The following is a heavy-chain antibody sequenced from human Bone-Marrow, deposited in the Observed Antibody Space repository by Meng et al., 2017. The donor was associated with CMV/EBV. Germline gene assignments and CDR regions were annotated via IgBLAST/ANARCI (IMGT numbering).Heavy chain of an antibody. Sequence: GSLRLSCAVYGGSFSGYYWSWIRQPPGKGLEWIGEINLSGRTNYNPSLKSRVTISVYTSKNQSSLKLSAVTAADTAVYFCSRGRGYYYGSASYYKFPAALIYADWGQG. J-gene: IGHJ4*01. V-gene: IGHV4-34*01. D-gene: IGHD3-10*01. CDR1: GGSFSGYY. CDR2: INLSGRT. CDR3: SRGRGYYYGSASYYKFPAALIYAD.